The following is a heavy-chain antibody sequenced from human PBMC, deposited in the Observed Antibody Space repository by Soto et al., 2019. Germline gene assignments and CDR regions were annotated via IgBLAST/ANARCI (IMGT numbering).Heavy chain of an antibody. CDR1: GFTFSSYA. CDR2: ISGSGGST. D-gene: IGHD4-17*01. CDR3: ARDDYGDYFWFDP. V-gene: IGHV3-23*01. J-gene: IGHJ5*02. Sequence: EVQLLESGGGLVQPGGSLRLSCAASGFTFSSYAMSWVRQAPGKGLEWVSAISGSGGSTYYADSVKGRFIISRDNSKNTLYLQMNSLRAEDTAVYYCARDDYGDYFWFDPWGQGTLVTVSS.